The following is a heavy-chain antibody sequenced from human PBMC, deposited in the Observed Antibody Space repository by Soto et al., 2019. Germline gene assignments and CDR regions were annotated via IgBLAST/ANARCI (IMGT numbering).Heavy chain of an antibody. Sequence: QVQLQESGPGLVEPSQTLSLTCTVSGGSISSGDYYWSWIRQPPGKGLEWIGYIYYSESTNYNPSLKGRITLSVDTSKNQFSLKLSSVTAADTAVYFCTSTVAAPRSFYSYYGLDVWGQGTTVAVSS. CDR1: GGSISSGDYY. CDR2: IYYSEST. J-gene: IGHJ6*02. CDR3: TSTVAAPRSFYSYYGLDV. V-gene: IGHV4-30-4*01. D-gene: IGHD6-25*01.